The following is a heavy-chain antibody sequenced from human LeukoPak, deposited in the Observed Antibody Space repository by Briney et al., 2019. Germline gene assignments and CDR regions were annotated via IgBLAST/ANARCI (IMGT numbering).Heavy chain of an antibody. J-gene: IGHJ5*02. CDR3: ARGGRLQFYWFDP. CDR1: GGSISSGGYY. V-gene: IGHV4-31*03. D-gene: IGHD4-11*01. CDR2: IYYSGST. Sequence: SSETLSLTCTVSGGSISSGGYYWSWIRQHPGKGLEWIGYIYYSGSTYYNPSLKSRVTISVDTSKNQFSLKLSSVTAADTAVYYCARGGRLQFYWFDPWGQGTLVTVSS.